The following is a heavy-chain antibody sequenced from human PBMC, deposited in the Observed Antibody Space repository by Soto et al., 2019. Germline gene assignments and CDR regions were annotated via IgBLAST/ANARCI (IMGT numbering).Heavy chain of an antibody. CDR2: IYYSGST. V-gene: IGHV4-59*01. CDR1: GGSISSYY. CDR3: ARDSTGWHVRKPEYYFDY. J-gene: IGHJ4*02. D-gene: IGHD6-19*01. Sequence: SETLSLTCTVSGGSISSYYWSWIRQPPGKGLEWIGYIYYSGSTNYNPSLKSRVTISVDTSKNQFSLKLSSVTAADTAVYYCARDSTGWHVRKPEYYFDYWGQGTLVTVPS.